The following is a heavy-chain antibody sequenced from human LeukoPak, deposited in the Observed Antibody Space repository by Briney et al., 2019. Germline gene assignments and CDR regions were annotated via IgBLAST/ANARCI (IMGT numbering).Heavy chain of an antibody. CDR3: ATDQGSGSYVPNLDI. Sequence: ASVKVSCKASGGTFSSYATSWVRQAPGQGLEWMGGIIPIFGTANYAQKFQGRVTITTDESTSTAYMELSSLRSEDTAVYYCATDQGSGSYVPNLDIWGQGTMVTVSS. D-gene: IGHD3-10*01. J-gene: IGHJ3*02. V-gene: IGHV1-69*05. CDR1: GGTFSSYA. CDR2: IIPIFGTA.